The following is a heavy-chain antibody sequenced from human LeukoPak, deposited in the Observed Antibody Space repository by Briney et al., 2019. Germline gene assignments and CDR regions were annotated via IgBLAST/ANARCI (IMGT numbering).Heavy chain of an antibody. V-gene: IGHV4-39*01. Sequence: PSETLSHTCTVSGGSFSSSRYYWGWIRQPPGKGLEWIGSIYYSGSTYYNPSLKSRVTISVYTSKNQFSLKLSSVTSTKWAMCTQPRRSLDTAIFLDDSWGPRTLVTVSS. D-gene: IGHD5-18*01. J-gene: IGHJ5*01. CDR1: GGSFSSSRYY. CDR3: PRRSLDTAIFLDDS. CDR2: IYYSGST.